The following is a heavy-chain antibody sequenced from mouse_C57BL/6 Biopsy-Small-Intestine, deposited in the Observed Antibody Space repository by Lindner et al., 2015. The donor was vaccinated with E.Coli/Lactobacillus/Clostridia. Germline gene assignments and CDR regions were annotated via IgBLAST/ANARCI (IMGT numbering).Heavy chain of an antibody. V-gene: IGHV1-82*01. Sequence: VQLQESGPELVKPGASVKISCKASGYAFSSSWMNWVKQRPGKGLEWIGRIYPGDGDTNYNGKSKGKATLTADKSSSTAYMQLSSLTSEDSAVYFCARDTTDYFDYWGQGTTLTVSS. D-gene: IGHD1-1*01. CDR3: ARDTTDYFDY. J-gene: IGHJ2*01. CDR2: IYPGDGDT. CDR1: GYAFSSSW.